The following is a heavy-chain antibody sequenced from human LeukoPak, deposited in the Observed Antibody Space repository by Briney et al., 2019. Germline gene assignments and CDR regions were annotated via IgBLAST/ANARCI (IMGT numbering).Heavy chain of an antibody. V-gene: IGHV3-66*01. CDR2: IYSGGST. D-gene: IGHD3-9*01. CDR1: GFTVSSNY. CDR3: ARGDYDILTGSLRFDP. J-gene: IGHJ5*02. Sequence: GGSLRLSCAASGFTVSSNYMSWVRQAPGKGLEWVSVIYSGGSTYYADSVKGRFTISRDNSKNTLYLQMNSLRAEDTAVYYCARGDYDILTGSLRFDPWGQGTLVTVSS.